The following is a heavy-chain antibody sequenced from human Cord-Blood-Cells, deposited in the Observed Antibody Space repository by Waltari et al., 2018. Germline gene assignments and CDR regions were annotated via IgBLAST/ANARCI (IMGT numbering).Heavy chain of an antibody. V-gene: IGHV4-4*02. J-gene: IGHJ6*02. D-gene: IGHD4-17*01. Sequence: QVQLQESGPGLVKPSGTLSLTCAVAGGSISSRHRCSLVRQPPGKGLEWIGEIYHSGSTNYNPSLKSRVTISVDKSKNQFSLKLSSVTAADTAVYYCASHGSGDYYYYYGMDVWGQGTTVTVSS. CDR2: IYHSGST. CDR1: GGSISSRHR. CDR3: ASHGSGDYYYYYGMDV.